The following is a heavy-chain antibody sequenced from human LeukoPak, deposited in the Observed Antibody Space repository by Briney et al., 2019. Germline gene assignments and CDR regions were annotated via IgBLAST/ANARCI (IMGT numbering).Heavy chain of an antibody. D-gene: IGHD6-19*01. CDR3: ARAIFSRGWYLVDY. CDR1: GFPFSSYS. V-gene: IGHV3-21*01. J-gene: IGHJ4*02. Sequence: GSLRLSCAASGFPFSSYSMNWVRRAPGRGLEWVSSISTRIDYMYYADSVKGRFTISRDNAKNSLYLQMNGLRAEDTAVYYCARAIFSRGWYLVDYWGQGTLVTVSS. CDR2: ISTRIDYM.